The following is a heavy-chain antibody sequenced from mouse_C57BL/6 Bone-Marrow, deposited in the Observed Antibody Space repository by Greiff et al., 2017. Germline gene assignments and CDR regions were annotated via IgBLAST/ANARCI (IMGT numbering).Heavy chain of an antibody. V-gene: IGHV1-50*01. CDR2: IDPSDSYT. CDR3: ARGPITTVVSDWYFDV. D-gene: IGHD1-1*01. Sequence: QVQLQQPGAELVKPGASVKLSCTASGYTFTSYWMQWVKQRPGQGLEWIGEIDPSDSYTNYNQKFKGKATVTVDTSSSTAYMQLSSLTSEDSAVYYCARGPITTVVSDWYFDVWGTGTTVTVSS. J-gene: IGHJ1*03. CDR1: GYTFTSYW.